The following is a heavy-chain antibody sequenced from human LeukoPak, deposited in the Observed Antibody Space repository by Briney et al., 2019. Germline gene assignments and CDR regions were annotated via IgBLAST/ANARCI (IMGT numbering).Heavy chain of an antibody. CDR1: GFIFSRYW. CDR3: ANDYRSGSFHDF. Sequence: PGGSLRLSCAASGFIFSRYWMHWVRQPPGKGLEWVSVISRRDDYTYYADSVKGRFTISRDNSKNTLYLQMNTLRAEDTAVYYCANDYRSGSFHDFWGQGTLVTVSS. D-gene: IGHD3-10*01. V-gene: IGHV3-23*01. J-gene: IGHJ4*02. CDR2: ISRRDDYT.